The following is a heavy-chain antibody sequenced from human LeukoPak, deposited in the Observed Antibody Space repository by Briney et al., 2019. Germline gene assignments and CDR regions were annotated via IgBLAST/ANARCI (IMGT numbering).Heavy chain of an antibody. Sequence: GGSLRLSCAASGFTFSSYAMHWVRQAPGKGLGWVAFIRYDGSNKYYADSVKGRFTISRDNAKNSLYLQMNSLRAEDTAVYYCAREPGRIVATIVSRFAFDIWGQGTMVTVSS. CDR2: IRYDGSNK. CDR1: GFTFSSYA. D-gene: IGHD5-12*01. CDR3: AREPGRIVATIVSRFAFDI. J-gene: IGHJ3*02. V-gene: IGHV3-30*02.